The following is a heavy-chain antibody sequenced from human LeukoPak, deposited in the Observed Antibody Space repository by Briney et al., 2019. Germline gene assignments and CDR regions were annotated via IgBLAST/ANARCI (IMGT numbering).Heavy chain of an antibody. J-gene: IGHJ4*02. CDR2: ISFDGSNT. D-gene: IGHD3-3*01. V-gene: IGHV3-30*18. Sequence: PGGSLRLSCAASGFTFSNYAMHWVRQAPGKGLEWVAIISFDGSNTFYADSVKGRSTISRDNSKNTLYLQMNSLRPEDTAVYYCAKDWGRFLELLGLEYWGQGTLVTVSS. CDR3: AKDWGRFLELLGLEY. CDR1: GFTFSNYA.